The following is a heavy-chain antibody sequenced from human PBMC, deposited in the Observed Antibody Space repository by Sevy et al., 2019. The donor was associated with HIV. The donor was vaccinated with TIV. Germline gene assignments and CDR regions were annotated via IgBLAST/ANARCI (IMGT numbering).Heavy chain of an antibody. CDR1: GYSFTSYW. CDR3: ARRPSGQQWLVYKDAFDF. CDR2: IYPCDSDT. V-gene: IGHV5-51*01. Sequence: GESLKTPFNGSGYSFTSYWIGWVRQMPGKGLEWMGIIYPCDSDTRYSTAFQGQVTIPADRSISTAYLQWSSLKASDTAMYYCARRPSGQQWLVYKDAFDFWGQGTMVTVSS. D-gene: IGHD6-19*01. J-gene: IGHJ3*01.